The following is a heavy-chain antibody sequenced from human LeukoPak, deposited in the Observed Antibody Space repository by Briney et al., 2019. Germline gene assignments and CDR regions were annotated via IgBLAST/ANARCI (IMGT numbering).Heavy chain of an antibody. CDR3: ARGRGAGI. J-gene: IGHJ4*02. CDR2: IKPDGSEK. Sequence: PGGSLRLPCAASGFTFNNYWMNWVRQAPGKGLEWVANIKPDGSEKYYVDSVKGRFTISRDNAKNSLYLQMNSLRAEDTAVYYCARGRGAGIWGQGTLVTVSS. CDR1: GFTFNNYW. V-gene: IGHV3-7*01. D-gene: IGHD1-26*01.